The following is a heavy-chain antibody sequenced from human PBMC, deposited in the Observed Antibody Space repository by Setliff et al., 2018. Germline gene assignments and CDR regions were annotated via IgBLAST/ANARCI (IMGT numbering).Heavy chain of an antibody. CDR2: IQFDGSNK. D-gene: IGHD6-13*01. CDR1: GFTFSSYW. J-gene: IGHJ4*02. Sequence: PGGSLRLSCAASGFTFSSYWMSWVRQAPGKGLEWVAFIQFDGSNKYYADSVKGRFTISRDNSKKTLYLQMNSLRAEDTAVYYCAKGDSSTRYFDYWGQGTLVTVSS. V-gene: IGHV3-30*02. CDR3: AKGDSSTRYFDY.